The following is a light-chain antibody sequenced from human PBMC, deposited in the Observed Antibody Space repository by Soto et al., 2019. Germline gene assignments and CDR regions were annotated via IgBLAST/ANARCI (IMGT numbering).Light chain of an antibody. Sequence: QSVLTQPASVSGSPGQSITISCTGTSSDVGAYNYVSWYQHHPGKAPKVIIYDVSNWPSGVSNRFSGSKSGNTASLTISGLQAEDEADYHCSSYTSTSTPYVFGTGTKLTVL. CDR3: SSYTSTSTPYV. J-gene: IGLJ1*01. CDR1: SSDVGAYNY. CDR2: DVS. V-gene: IGLV2-14*03.